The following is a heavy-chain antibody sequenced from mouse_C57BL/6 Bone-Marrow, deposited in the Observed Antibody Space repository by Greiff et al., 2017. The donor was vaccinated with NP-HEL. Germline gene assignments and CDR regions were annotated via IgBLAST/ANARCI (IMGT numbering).Heavy chain of an antibody. D-gene: IGHD1-1*01. J-gene: IGHJ4*01. Sequence: EVKLMESGGGLVKPGGSLKLSCAASGFTFSDYGMHWVRQAPEKGLEWVAYISSGSSTIYYADTVKGRFPISRDNAKNTLFLQMTSLRSEDTAMYYCARGLISSYAMDYWGQGTSVTVSS. CDR2: ISSGSSTI. CDR1: GFTFSDYG. V-gene: IGHV5-17*01. CDR3: ARGLISSYAMDY.